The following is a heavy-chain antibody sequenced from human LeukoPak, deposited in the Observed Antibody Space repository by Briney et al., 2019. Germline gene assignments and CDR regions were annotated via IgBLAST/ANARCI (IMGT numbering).Heavy chain of an antibody. CDR1: GGSFSGYY. Sequence: PSETLSLTCAVYGGSFSGYYWSWIRQPPGKGLEWIGEINHSGSTNYNPSPKSRVTISVDTSKNQFSLKLSSVTAADTAVYYCARGTGIQLWLLVGLRTEYFDYWGQGTLVTVSS. CDR2: INHSGST. CDR3: ARGTGIQLWLLVGLRTEYFDY. J-gene: IGHJ4*02. V-gene: IGHV4-34*01. D-gene: IGHD5-18*01.